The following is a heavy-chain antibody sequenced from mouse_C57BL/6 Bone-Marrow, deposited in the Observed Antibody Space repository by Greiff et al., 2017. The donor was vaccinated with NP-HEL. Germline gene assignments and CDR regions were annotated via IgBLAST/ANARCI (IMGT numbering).Heavy chain of an antibody. V-gene: IGHV1-69*01. CDR3: AREDYYGSSFDFDY. J-gene: IGHJ2*01. CDR1: GYTFTSYW. CDR2: IDPSDSYT. Sequence: VQLQQPGAELVMPGASVKLSCKASGYTFTSYWMHWVKQRPGQGLEWIGEIDPSDSYTNYNQKFKGKSTLTVDKSSSTAYMQLSSLTSEDSAVYYCAREDYYGSSFDFDYGGQGTTLTVSS. D-gene: IGHD1-1*01.